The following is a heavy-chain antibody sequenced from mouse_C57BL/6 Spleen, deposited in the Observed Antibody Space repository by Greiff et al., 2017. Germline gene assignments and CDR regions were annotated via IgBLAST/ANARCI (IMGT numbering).Heavy chain of an antibody. V-gene: IGHV1-26*01. D-gene: IGHD2-10*02. Sequence: VQLQQPGAELVKPGASVKISCKASGYTFTDYYMNWVKQSHGKSLEWIGDINPNNGGTSYNQKFKGKATLTVDKSSSTAYMELRSLTSEDSAVYYCARVCWGYQGSDFWGQGTTLTVSS. CDR1: GYTFTDYY. CDR2: INPNNGGT. J-gene: IGHJ2*01. CDR3: ARVCWGYQGSDF.